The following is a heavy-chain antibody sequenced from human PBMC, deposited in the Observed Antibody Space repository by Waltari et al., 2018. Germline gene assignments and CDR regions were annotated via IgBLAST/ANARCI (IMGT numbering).Heavy chain of an antibody. CDR2: INTNTGNP. CDR3: AREGVMIYDILTGYYPEPFDY. D-gene: IGHD3-9*01. J-gene: IGHJ4*02. V-gene: IGHV7-4-1*02. Sequence: QVQLVQSGSELKKPGASVKVSCKASGYTFTSYAMNWVRQAPGQGLEWMGWINTNTGNPTYAQGFTGRFVVSLDTSVSTAYLQSSSLKAEDTAVYYCAREGVMIYDILTGYYPEPFDYWGQGTLVTVSS. CDR1: GYTFTSYA.